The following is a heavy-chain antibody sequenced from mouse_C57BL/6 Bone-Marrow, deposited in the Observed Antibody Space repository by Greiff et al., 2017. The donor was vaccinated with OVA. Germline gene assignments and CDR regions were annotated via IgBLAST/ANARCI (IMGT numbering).Heavy chain of an antibody. Sequence: EVNVVESGGDLVKPGGSLKLSCAASGFTFSSYGMSWVRQTPDKRLEWVATISSGGSYTYYPDSVKGRFTISRDNAKNTLYLQMSSLKSEDTAMYYCARRHYYGLDYWGQGTTLTVSS. CDR3: ARRHYYGLDY. J-gene: IGHJ2*01. CDR1: GFTFSSYG. CDR2: ISSGGSYT. V-gene: IGHV5-6*02. D-gene: IGHD1-2*01.